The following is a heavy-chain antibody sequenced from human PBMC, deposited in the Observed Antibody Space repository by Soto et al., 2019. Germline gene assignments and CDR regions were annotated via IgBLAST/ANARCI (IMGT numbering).Heavy chain of an antibody. CDR2: FEDGRGA. Sequence: QVQLQESGPGLVRASETLSLTCSVSGASVGGHHWNWIRQSPGKGLEWIGSFEDGRGANYNPSLENRVTILEEVTKNQISLRLTSVTAADTALYFCARALEAVTFFGAAGHFHMDVWGQGASVTVSS. CDR3: ARALEAVTFFGAAGHFHMDV. D-gene: IGHD6-25*01. V-gene: IGHV4-59*02. J-gene: IGHJ6*02. CDR1: GASVGGHH.